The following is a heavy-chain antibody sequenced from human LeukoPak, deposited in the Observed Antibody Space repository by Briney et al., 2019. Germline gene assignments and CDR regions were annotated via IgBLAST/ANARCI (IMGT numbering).Heavy chain of an antibody. CDR1: GFIFSNYA. V-gene: IGHV3-23*01. Sequence: PGGSLRLSCVASGFIFSNYAMSWVRQAPGKGLEWVSSISGGGGRKNYADSVKGRFTISRDNSKNTLYMNSLRVEVTAVYYCALVTTDRPFDYWGQGTLVTVSS. CDR3: ALVTTDRPFDY. J-gene: IGHJ4*02. D-gene: IGHD4-17*01. CDR2: ISGGGGRK.